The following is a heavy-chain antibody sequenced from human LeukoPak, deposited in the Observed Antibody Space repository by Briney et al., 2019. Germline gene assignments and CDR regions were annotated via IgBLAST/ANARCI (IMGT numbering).Heavy chain of an antibody. J-gene: IGHJ3*02. CDR2: ISGSGGTT. Sequence: GGSLRLSCAASGFTFSSYGMHWVRQSPGKGLEWVSAISGSGGTTYHADSVKGRFTISRDKSKNTLYLQMYSLRAEDTAVYYCAKDAHQYYYDTSGPAFDIWGQGTMVTVSS. D-gene: IGHD3-22*01. CDR3: AKDAHQYYYDTSGPAFDI. CDR1: GFTFSSYG. V-gene: IGHV3-23*01.